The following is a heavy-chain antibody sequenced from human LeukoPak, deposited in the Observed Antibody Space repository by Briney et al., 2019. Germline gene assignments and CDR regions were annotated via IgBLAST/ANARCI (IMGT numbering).Heavy chain of an antibody. CDR1: GFTFSSYA. D-gene: IGHD3-3*01. CDR3: ARGYDFWSGPFDY. V-gene: IGHV3-30-3*01. Sequence: PGGSLRLSCAASGFTFSSYAMHWVRQAPGKGLEWVAVISYGGSNKYYADSVKGRFTISRDNSKNTLYLQMNSLRAEDTAVYYCARGYDFWSGPFDYWGQGTLVTVSS. J-gene: IGHJ4*02. CDR2: ISYGGSNK.